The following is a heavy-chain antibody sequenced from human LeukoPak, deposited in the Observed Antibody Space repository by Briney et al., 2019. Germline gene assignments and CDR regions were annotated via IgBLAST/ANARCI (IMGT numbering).Heavy chain of an antibody. Sequence: GASVKVSCKASGYTFNSYDINWVRQAPGQGLEWMGWMNPNSGNRGYAQKFQGRVSMTRNNSINTAYMELSSLTSEDTAVYYCGRAGSSGTYYYHMDVWGKGTTVTVSS. CDR1: GYTFNSYD. V-gene: IGHV1-8*01. D-gene: IGHD3-10*01. J-gene: IGHJ6*03. CDR3: GRAGSSGTYYYHMDV. CDR2: MNPNSGNR.